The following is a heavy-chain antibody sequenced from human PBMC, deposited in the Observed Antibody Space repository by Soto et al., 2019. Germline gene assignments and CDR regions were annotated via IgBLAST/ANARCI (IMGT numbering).Heavy chain of an antibody. CDR3: AREGIVAYAFDI. V-gene: IGHV1-69*13. Sequence: SVKVSCKASGGTFSSYSISWVRQAPGQGLEWMGGIIPIFGTANYAQKFQGRVTSTPDESTSTAYMELSSLRSEDTAVYYCAREGIVAYAFDIWGQGTMVTVSS. D-gene: IGHD5-12*01. J-gene: IGHJ3*02. CDR1: GGTFSSYS. CDR2: IIPIFGTA.